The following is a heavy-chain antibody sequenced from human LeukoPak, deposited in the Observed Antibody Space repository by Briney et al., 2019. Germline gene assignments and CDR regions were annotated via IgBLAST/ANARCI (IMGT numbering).Heavy chain of an antibody. CDR2: IYYSGST. D-gene: IGHD2-2*01. CDR3: ARRDSSTSYWYFDL. CDR1: GGSISSDGYY. V-gene: IGHV4-31*03. J-gene: IGHJ2*01. Sequence: SQTLSLTCTVSGGSISSDGYYWSWIRQHPGKGLEWIGYIYYSGSTYYNPSLKSRVTISVDTSKNQFSLKLSSVTAADTAVYYCARRDSSTSYWYFDLWGRGTLVTVSS.